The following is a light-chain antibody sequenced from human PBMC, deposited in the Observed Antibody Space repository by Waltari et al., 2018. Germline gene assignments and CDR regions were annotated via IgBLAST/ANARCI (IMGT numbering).Light chain of an antibody. Sequence: EIVLTQSPGTLSVSPGERVTVSCRASQTITGSWLTWYHQKTGQAPRLLIYGAANRAPGIPDRLSGSGSGTDFTLTISRLEPEESAVYYCQQYDGAVVTFGGGTKVEIK. CDR1: QTITGSW. J-gene: IGKJ4*01. V-gene: IGKV3-20*01. CDR2: GAA. CDR3: QQYDGAVVT.